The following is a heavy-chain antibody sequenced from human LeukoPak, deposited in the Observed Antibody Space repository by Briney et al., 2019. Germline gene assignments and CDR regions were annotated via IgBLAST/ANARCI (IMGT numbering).Heavy chain of an antibody. J-gene: IGHJ4*02. CDR2: ISWDGGTT. Sequence: AGSLRLSCAASGFTFDDYTIHWVRQPPGKGLEWVSLISWDGGTTYYADSVKGRFTISRDNSKNSLYLQMNSLGAEDTAFYYCAKGRSGYDFAPYFDYWGQGTLVTVSS. V-gene: IGHV3-43*01. CDR3: AKGRSGYDFAPYFDY. D-gene: IGHD5-12*01. CDR1: GFTFDDYT.